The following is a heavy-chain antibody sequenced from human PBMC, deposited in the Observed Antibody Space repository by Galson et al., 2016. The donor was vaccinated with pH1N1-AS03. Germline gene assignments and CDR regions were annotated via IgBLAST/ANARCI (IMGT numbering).Heavy chain of an antibody. D-gene: IGHD1-7*01. CDR2: ISGFYSYI. Sequence: SLRLSCAASGFTFSTYTMNWVRQAPGKGLEWVSAISGFYSYIYYTDSVKGRFTISRDNAKNSLYLQMDSLTAEDTAIYYCARDLGGTYGTTVFDYWGQGTLVTASS. V-gene: IGHV3-21*01. CDR1: GFTFSTYT. J-gene: IGHJ4*02. CDR3: ARDLGGTYGTTVFDY.